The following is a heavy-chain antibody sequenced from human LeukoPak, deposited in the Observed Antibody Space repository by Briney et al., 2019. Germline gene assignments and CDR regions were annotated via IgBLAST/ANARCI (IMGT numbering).Heavy chain of an antibody. D-gene: IGHD4-17*01. CDR1: GFTFNSYR. V-gene: IGHV3-74*01. Sequence: GGSLRLSCAASGFTFNSYRMHWVRQAPGKGPVWVSRINSDGSSTSYADSGKGRFTISRDNSKNSLYLQMNSLRAEDTAVYYCAKDTLHDCGDHIDYWGQGTLVTVSS. CDR2: INSDGSST. CDR3: AKDTLHDCGDHIDY. J-gene: IGHJ4*02.